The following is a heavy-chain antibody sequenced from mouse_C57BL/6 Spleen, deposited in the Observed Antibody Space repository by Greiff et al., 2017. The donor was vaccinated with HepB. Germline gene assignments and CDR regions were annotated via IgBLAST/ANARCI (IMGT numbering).Heavy chain of an antibody. CDR3: ASPTVVAPYYAMDY. J-gene: IGHJ4*01. CDR2: ISSGGSYT. Sequence: DVQLVESGGDLVKPGGSLKLSCAASGFTFSSYGMSWVRQTPDKRLEWVATISSGGSYTYYPDSVKGRFTISRDNAKNTLYLQMSSLKSEDTAMYYCASPTVVAPYYAMDYWGQGTSVTVSS. V-gene: IGHV5-6*01. D-gene: IGHD1-1*01. CDR1: GFTFSSYG.